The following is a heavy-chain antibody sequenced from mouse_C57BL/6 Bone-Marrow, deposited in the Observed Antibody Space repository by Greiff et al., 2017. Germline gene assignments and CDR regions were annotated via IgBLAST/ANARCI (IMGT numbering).Heavy chain of an antibody. D-gene: IGHD1-1*01. J-gene: IGHJ1*03. Sequence: VQLQQSGAELVRPGASVKLSCTASGFNIKDYYMHWVKQRPEQGLEWIGRIDPEDGDTEYAPKFQGKATMTADTSSNTAYLQLSSLTSEDTAVYYYTTNYGSSDWYFDVWGTGTTVTVSS. CDR3: TTNYGSSDWYFDV. V-gene: IGHV14-1*01. CDR2: IDPEDGDT. CDR1: GFNIKDYY.